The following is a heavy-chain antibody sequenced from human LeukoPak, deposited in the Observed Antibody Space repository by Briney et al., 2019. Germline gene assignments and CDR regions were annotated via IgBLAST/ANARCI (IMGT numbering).Heavy chain of an antibody. Sequence: ASVTVSFTSSGYTFTGYYVHWVRQAPGPGIEWMGWINPNSGGTNYAQKFQGTVTMTRDTSISTAYMELSRLRSDDTAVYYCAREWGQWLEYYFDYWGEGTLVTVSS. V-gene: IGHV1-2*02. J-gene: IGHJ4*02. CDR2: INPNSGGT. D-gene: IGHD6-19*01. CDR3: AREWGQWLEYYFDY. CDR1: GYTFTGYY.